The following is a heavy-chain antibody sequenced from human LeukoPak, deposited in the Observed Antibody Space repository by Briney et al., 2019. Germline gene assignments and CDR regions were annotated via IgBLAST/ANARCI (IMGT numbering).Heavy chain of an antibody. CDR1: GFTFSSYA. D-gene: IGHD6-19*01. CDR3: AKAPGYSSGWYSRY. CDR2: TSGSGGST. J-gene: IGHJ4*02. Sequence: GGSLRLSCAASGFTFSSYAMSWVRQAPGKGLEWVSATSGSGGSTYYADSVKGRFTISRDNSKNTLYLQMNSLRAEDTAVYYCAKAPGYSSGWYSRYWGQGTLVTVSS. V-gene: IGHV3-23*01.